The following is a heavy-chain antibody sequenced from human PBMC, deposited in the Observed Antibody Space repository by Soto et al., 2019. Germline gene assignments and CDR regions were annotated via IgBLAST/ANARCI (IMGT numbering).Heavy chain of an antibody. CDR3: ARGWRDSSGYTYY. Sequence: QVQLVESGGGVVHPGRSLRLSCAASGFTFSSYAMHWVRQAPGKGLEWVAVISYDGSNKYYADSVKGRVTISRDNSKNALYLQINSLRAEDTAVYYCARGWRDSSGYTYYWGQGTLVSVSS. J-gene: IGHJ4*02. CDR1: GFTFSSYA. CDR2: ISYDGSNK. D-gene: IGHD3-22*01. V-gene: IGHV3-30-3*01.